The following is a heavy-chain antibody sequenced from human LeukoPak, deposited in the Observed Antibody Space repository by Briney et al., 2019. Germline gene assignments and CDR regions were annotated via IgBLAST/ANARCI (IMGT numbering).Heavy chain of an antibody. J-gene: IGHJ5*02. CDR2: IYYSGST. D-gene: IGHD4-17*01. Sequence: PSETLPLTCTASGGSLSSYYWSWIRQPPGKGLEWIGYIYYSGSTNYNPPPKSRVTISIDTSKNQTSLRLSSVTAADTAVYFCARQVRTTVHFDPWGQGTLVTVSS. V-gene: IGHV4-59*01. CDR3: ARQVRTTVHFDP. CDR1: GGSLSSYY.